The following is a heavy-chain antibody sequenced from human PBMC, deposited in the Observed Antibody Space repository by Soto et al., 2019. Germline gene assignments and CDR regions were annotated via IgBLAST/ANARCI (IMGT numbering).Heavy chain of an antibody. V-gene: IGHV3-9*01. CDR1: GFTFDAYA. D-gene: IGHD5-18*01. CDR2: ISWNSGSI. CDR3: AKDTKGGYSYGYTFDS. J-gene: IGHJ4*02. Sequence: EVQLVESGGGLVQPGRSLRLSCAASGFTFDAYAMHWVRQAPGKGLVWVSGISWNSGSIGYADSVKGRFTISRDNAKNSRYLQMNSLRAEDTALYYCAKDTKGGYSYGYTFDSWGQGTLVTVSS.